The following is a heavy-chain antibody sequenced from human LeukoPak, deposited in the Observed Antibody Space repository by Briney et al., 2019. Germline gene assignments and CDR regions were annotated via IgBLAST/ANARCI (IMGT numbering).Heavy chain of an antibody. CDR2: IYYSGST. V-gene: IGHV4-39*07. CDR1: GGSIRSSSYY. CDR3: AREQLLLNWFDP. D-gene: IGHD5-24*01. J-gene: IGHJ5*02. Sequence: KPSETLSLTCTVSGGSIRSSSYYWGWIRQPPGKGLEWIGSIYYSGSTYYNPSLKSRVTISVDTSKNQFSLKLSSVTAADTAVYYCAREQLLLNWFDPWGQGTLVTVSS.